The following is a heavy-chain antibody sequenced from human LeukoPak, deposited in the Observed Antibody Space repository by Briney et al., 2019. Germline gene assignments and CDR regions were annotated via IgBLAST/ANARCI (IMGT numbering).Heavy chain of an antibody. CDR1: GYTFANYG. J-gene: IGHJ4*02. V-gene: IGHV1-18*01. D-gene: IGHD3-22*01. CDR2: ISAYNGHT. Sequence: ASVKVSCKTSGYTFANYGISWVRHAPGQGLEWMGWISAYNGHTNYAQKLQGRVTITTDTSTTKAYMELRSLRSDDTAVYYCARAGHRRYYYDNGYDYWGQGTLVTVSS. CDR3: ARAGHRRYYYDNGYDY.